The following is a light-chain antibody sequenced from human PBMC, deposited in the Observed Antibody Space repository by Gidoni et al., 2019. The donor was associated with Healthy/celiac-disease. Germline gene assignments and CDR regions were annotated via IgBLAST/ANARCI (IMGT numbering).Light chain of an antibody. CDR3: QQYYSTPPT. V-gene: IGKV4-1*01. CDR1: QSVLYSSNNKNY. CDR2: WAS. J-gene: IGKJ4*01. Sequence: IVMTQSPDSLPVSLGERATINCKSSQSVLYSSNNKNYLAWYQQKPGQPPKLLIYWASTRESGVPDRFSGSGSGTDFTLTISSLQAEDVAVYYCQQYYSTPPTFGGGTKVEIK.